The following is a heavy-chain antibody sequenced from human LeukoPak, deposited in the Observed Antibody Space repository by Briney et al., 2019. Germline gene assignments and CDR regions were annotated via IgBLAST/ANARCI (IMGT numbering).Heavy chain of an antibody. V-gene: IGHV3-48*01. Sequence: GGSLRLSCAASGFTFSSYGMHWVRQAPGKGLEWVSYISSSSSTIYYADSVKGRFTISRDNAKNSLYLQMNSLRPEDTAVYYCAVGATPGGLDYWGRGTLVTVSS. D-gene: IGHD4/OR15-4a*01. CDR3: AVGATPGGLDY. CDR2: ISSSSSTI. CDR1: GFTFSSYG. J-gene: IGHJ4*02.